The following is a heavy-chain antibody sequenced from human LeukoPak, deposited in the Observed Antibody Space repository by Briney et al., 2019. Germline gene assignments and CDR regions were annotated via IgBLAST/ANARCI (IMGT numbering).Heavy chain of an antibody. V-gene: IGHV4-31*03. J-gene: IGHJ5*02. CDR1: GGSISSGGYY. D-gene: IGHD1/OR15-1a*01. Sequence: SQTLSLSRTVSGGSISSGGYYWTWIRQFPGRGLEWIGFIHYTGSTYYNPSLESRFTFSVDPSKSQFSLRLTSVTAADTAIYYCARDSNRQFLDPWGQGTLVTVSS. CDR3: ARDSNRQFLDP. CDR2: IHYTGST.